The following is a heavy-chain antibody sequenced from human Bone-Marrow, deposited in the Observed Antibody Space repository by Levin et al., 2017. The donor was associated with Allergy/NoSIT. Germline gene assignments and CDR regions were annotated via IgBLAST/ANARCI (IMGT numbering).Heavy chain of an antibody. J-gene: IGHJ5*02. CDR1: GDTFSSYD. V-gene: IGHV1-8*01. CDR3: ATGQGHLVGPP. D-gene: IGHD6-6*01. Sequence: AASVKVSCKASGDTFSSYDINWVRQASGQGLEWMGWMNPKSGNTVYAQKFRGRVTMTRNTSISTAYMDLSSLRSDDTAVYYCATGQGHLVGPPWGQGTLVTVSS. CDR2: MNPKSGNT.